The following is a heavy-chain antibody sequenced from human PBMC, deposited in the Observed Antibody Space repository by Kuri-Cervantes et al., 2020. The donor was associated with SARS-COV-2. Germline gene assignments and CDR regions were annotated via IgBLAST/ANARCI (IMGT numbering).Heavy chain of an antibody. CDR1: GYTFTGYY. CDR3: ARALGSSGYQTWYWFDP. J-gene: IGHJ5*02. Sequence: SVNVSCQSSGYTFTGYYMHWVRQAPGQGLEWMGRINPNSGGTNYAQMFQGRVTMTRDTSTSTAYMELGRLRSDDTAVYYCARALGSSGYQTWYWFDPWGQGTLVTVSS. D-gene: IGHD3-22*01. V-gene: IGHV1-2*06. CDR2: INPNSGGT.